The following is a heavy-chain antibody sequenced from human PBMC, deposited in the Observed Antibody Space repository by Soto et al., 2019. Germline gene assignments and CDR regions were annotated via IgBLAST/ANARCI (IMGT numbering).Heavy chain of an antibody. J-gene: IGHJ4*02. CDR2: IAASGHNT. V-gene: IGHV3-23*01. CDR1: GLTFSRYA. CDR3: AKAVGEYLYFFNS. D-gene: IGHD3-10*01. Sequence: EVQVLESGGGLIQPGGSLRLSCAFSGLTFSRYAASWVRQAPGKGLEWVSGIAASGHNTYYADSVKGRFTISRDNSNNTLFLRMNNLRAEETAIYYCAKAVGEYLYFFNSWGQGILVTVSP.